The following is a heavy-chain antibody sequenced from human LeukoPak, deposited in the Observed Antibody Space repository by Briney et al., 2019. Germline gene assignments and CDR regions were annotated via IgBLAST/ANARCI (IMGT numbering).Heavy chain of an antibody. CDR1: GGSFSGYY. Sequence: PSETLSLTCAVYGGSFSGYYWSWIRQPPGKGLEWIGEINHSGSTNYNPSLKSRVTISVDTSKNQFSLKLSSVTAADTAVYYCARGETARRGFDYWGQGTLVTVSS. J-gene: IGHJ4*02. V-gene: IGHV4-34*09. CDR3: ARGETARRGFDY. D-gene: IGHD3-10*01. CDR2: INHSGST.